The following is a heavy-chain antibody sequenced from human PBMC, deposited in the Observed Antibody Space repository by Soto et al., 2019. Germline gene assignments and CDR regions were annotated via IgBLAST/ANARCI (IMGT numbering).Heavy chain of an antibody. J-gene: IGHJ3*02. CDR3: GRWAHEGGAFDI. CDR1: GDSVSSNSAA. CDR2: TYYRSKWFN. Sequence: QVQLQQSGPGLVKPSQTLSLTCAISGDSVSSNSAAWSWIRQSPSRGIEWLGRTYYRSKWFNDYSIYVKGRITISTDTSKNQFSLPLNSLTPEDTAVYYWGRWAHEGGAFDIWGQGTLVTVSS. D-gene: IGHD3-16*01. V-gene: IGHV6-1*01.